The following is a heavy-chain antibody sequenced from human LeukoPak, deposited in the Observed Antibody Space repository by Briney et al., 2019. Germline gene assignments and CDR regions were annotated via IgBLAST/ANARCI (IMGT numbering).Heavy chain of an antibody. V-gene: IGHV3-30*02. J-gene: IGHJ4*02. CDR2: IRYDGSNK. D-gene: IGHD3-3*01. CDR1: GFTFSSYG. CDR3: AKDVTIFGVGKGDFDY. Sequence: GGSLRLSCAASGFTFSSYGMHWVRQAPGKGLEWVAFIRYDGSNKYYADSVKGRFTISRDNSKNTLYLQMNSLRAEDTAVYYCAKDVTIFGVGKGDFDYWGQGTLVTVSS.